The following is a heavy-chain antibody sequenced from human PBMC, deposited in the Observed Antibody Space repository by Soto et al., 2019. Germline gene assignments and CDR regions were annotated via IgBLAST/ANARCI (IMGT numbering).Heavy chain of an antibody. CDR2: IWYDGSNK. Sequence: HPGGSLRLSCAASGFTFSSYGMHWVRQAPGKGLEWVAVIWYDGSNKYYADSVKGRFTISRDNSKNTLYLQMNSLRAEDTAVYYCARDSIPPPGYPGSLLRNQHYYYYGMDVWGQGTTVTVSS. D-gene: IGHD2-15*01. CDR1: GFTFSSYG. V-gene: IGHV3-33*01. CDR3: ARDSIPPPGYPGSLLRNQHYYYYGMDV. J-gene: IGHJ6*02.